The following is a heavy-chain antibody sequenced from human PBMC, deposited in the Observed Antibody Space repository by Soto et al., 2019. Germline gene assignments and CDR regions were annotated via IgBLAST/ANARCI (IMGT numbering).Heavy chain of an antibody. CDR3: ARDGAATTKGYNWFDP. V-gene: IGHV1-69*06. D-gene: IGHD6-25*01. CDR2: IITIFGTA. Sequence: QVQLVQSGAEVKKPGSSVKVSCKASGGTFSSYAISWVRQAPGQGLEWMGGIITIFGTANYAQKFQGRVTITADKSTSKAYMELSSLRSEHTAVYYCARDGAATTKGYNWFDPWGQGTLVTVSS. J-gene: IGHJ5*02. CDR1: GGTFSSYA.